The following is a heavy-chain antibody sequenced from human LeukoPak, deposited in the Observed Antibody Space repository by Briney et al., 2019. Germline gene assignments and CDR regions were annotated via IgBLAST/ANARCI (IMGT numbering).Heavy chain of an antibody. CDR1: GYSISSGYY. CDR3: ASSLLQLERRANDY. V-gene: IGHV4-38-2*02. Sequence: SETLSLTCTVSGYSISSGYYWGWIRQPPGKGLEWIGSIYHSGSTYYNPSLKSRVTISVDTSKNQFSLKLSSVTAADTAVYYCASSLLQLERRANDYWGQGTLVTVSS. CDR2: IYHSGST. D-gene: IGHD1-1*01. J-gene: IGHJ4*02.